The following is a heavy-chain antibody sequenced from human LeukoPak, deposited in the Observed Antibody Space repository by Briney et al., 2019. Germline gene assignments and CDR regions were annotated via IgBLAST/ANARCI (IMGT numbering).Heavy chain of an antibody. CDR3: AKDFPEGLYGSGGYYYMDV. Sequence: VASVKVSCKASGYTFTSYYMHWVRQAPGQGLEWIGIINPSGGNTNYAQKFQGRVTITRDMSTSTVYMELSSLRSEDTAVYYCAKDFPEGLYGSGGYYYMDVWGKGTTVTVSS. D-gene: IGHD3-10*01. V-gene: IGHV1-46*01. CDR2: INPSGGNT. CDR1: GYTFTSYY. J-gene: IGHJ6*03.